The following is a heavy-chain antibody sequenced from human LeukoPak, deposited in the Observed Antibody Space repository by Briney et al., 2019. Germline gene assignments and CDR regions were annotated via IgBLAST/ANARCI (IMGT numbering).Heavy chain of an antibody. CDR1: GYTFTGYY. Sequence: ASVKVSCKASGYTFTGYYMHWVRQAPGQGLEWMGWISAYNGNTNYAQKFQGRVTMTRDTSTSTVYMELSSLRSEDTAVYYCARDAPGYSNFDYWGQGTLVTVSS. CDR3: ARDAPGYSNFDY. D-gene: IGHD4-11*01. CDR2: ISAYNGNT. J-gene: IGHJ4*02. V-gene: IGHV1-2*02.